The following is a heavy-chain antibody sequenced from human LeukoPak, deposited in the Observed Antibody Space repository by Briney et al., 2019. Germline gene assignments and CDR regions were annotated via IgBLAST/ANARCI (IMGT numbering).Heavy chain of an antibody. CDR3: GRDVGYGFDY. D-gene: IGHD4-17*01. J-gene: IGHJ4*02. CDR1: GFTFRGYG. Sequence: GGSLRLSCAASGFTFRGYGMNWVRQAPGKGVEWVSYITSSSSTIYYADSVKGRFTISRDNAKNSLYLQMNSLRDEDTAVYYCGRDVGYGFDYWGQGTLVTVSS. V-gene: IGHV3-48*02. CDR2: ITSSSSTI.